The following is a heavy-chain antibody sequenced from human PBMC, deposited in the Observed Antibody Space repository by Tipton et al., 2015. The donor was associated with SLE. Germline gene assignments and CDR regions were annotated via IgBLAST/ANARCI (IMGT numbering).Heavy chain of an antibody. D-gene: IGHD1-14*01. CDR2: ISSSSSYI. Sequence: GSLRLSCAASGFTFSSYSMNWVRQAPGKGLEWVSSISSSSSYIYYADSVKGRFTISRDNAKNSLYLQMNSLRAEDTAVYYCARETKTDFYYYYYMDVWGKGTTVTVSS. J-gene: IGHJ6*03. CDR3: ARETKTDFYYYYYMDV. V-gene: IGHV3-21*01. CDR1: GFTFSSYS.